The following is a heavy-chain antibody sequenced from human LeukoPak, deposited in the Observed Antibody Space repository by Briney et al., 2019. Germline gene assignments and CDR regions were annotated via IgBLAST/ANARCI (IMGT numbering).Heavy chain of an antibody. Sequence: SETLSLTCTVSGVSIGTNYWNWIRQSPEKGLEWIGYISNSGSADRHPSLKSRVTISLDPSKNQLSLSLNSVTAADTAVYFCAGYDHSNYLAYWGQGARVTVSS. CDR2: ISNSGSA. V-gene: IGHV4-59*13. D-gene: IGHD3-16*01. CDR1: GVSIGTNY. CDR3: AGYDHSNYLAY. J-gene: IGHJ4*02.